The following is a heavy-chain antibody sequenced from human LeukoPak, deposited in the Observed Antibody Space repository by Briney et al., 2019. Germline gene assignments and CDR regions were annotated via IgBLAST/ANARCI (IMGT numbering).Heavy chain of an antibody. CDR1: GYSFTSYW. CDR3: ARRADSSGYFVS. CDR2: IYPGGSDT. V-gene: IGHV5-51*01. Sequence: GKSLRISCKGSGYSFTSYWIAWLRQMPGKGLEWMGIIYPGGSDTRYSPSFQGQVTISADKSISTAYLQWSSLKASDTAMYYCARRADSSGYFVSWGQGTLVTVSS. J-gene: IGHJ5*01. D-gene: IGHD3-22*01.